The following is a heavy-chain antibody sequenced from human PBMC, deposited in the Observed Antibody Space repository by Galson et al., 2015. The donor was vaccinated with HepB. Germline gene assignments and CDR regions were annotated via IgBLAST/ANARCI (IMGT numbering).Heavy chain of an antibody. Sequence: SLRLSCAASGFTFSSYSMNWVRQAPGKGLEWVSSISSSSSYIYYADSVKGRFTISRDNAKNSLYLQMNSLRAEDTAVYYCARQPHNQYSSRKYYFDYWGQGTLVTVSS. CDR2: ISSSSSYI. CDR1: GFTFSSYS. D-gene: IGHD6-13*01. V-gene: IGHV3-21*01. CDR3: ARQPHNQYSSRKYYFDY. J-gene: IGHJ4*02.